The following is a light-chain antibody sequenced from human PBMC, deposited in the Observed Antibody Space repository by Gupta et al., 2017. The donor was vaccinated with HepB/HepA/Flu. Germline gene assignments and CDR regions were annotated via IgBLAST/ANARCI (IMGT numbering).Light chain of an antibody. J-gene: IGKJ3*01. CDR2: DTT. Sequence: EXVXXQSPAXLSXXPGERATLSCRASQSVSRYLAGYQQKPGQAPRLLIYDTTYRATGIPARFSGSGSETDFTLTISSLEPEDFAVYYCQLRSNWPPSFGPGTKVDIK. CDR3: QLRSNWPPS. V-gene: IGKV3-11*01. CDR1: QSVSRY.